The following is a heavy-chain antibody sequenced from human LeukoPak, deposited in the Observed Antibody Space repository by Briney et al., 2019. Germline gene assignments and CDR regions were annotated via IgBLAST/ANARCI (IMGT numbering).Heavy chain of an antibody. CDR1: GFTFSSYW. D-gene: IGHD6-19*01. J-gene: IGHJ6*02. V-gene: IGHV3-74*01. Sequence: PGGSLRLSCVGSGFTFSSYWMHWVRQAPGKGLVWVSRINSDGSSTSYADSVKGRFTISRDNAKNTLYLQMNSLRAEDTAVYYCARDSQWLAPYYYYYYGMDVWGQGTTVTVSS. CDR2: INSDGSST. CDR3: ARDSQWLAPYYYYYYGMDV.